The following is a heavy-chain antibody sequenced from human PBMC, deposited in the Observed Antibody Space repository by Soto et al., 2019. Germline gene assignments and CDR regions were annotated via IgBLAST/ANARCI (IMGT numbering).Heavy chain of an antibody. V-gene: IGHV3-30*18. CDR3: AKSPNEQWLVLEGYFDY. D-gene: IGHD6-19*01. J-gene: IGHJ4*02. CDR2: ISYDGSNK. Sequence: QVQLVESGGGVVQPGRSLRLSCAASGFTFSSYGMHWVRQAPGKGLEWVAVISYDGSNKYYADSVKGRFTISRDNSKNTLYLQMNSLRAEDTALYYCAKSPNEQWLVLEGYFDYWGQGTLVTVSS. CDR1: GFTFSSYG.